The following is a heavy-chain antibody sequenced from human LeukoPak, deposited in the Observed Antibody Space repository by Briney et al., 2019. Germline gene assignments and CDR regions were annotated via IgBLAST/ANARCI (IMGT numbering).Heavy chain of an antibody. CDR1: GGTFSSYA. V-gene: IGHV1-69*01. CDR3: ARADILTGYPSTGDYGMDV. D-gene: IGHD3-9*01. J-gene: IGHJ6*02. CDR2: IIPIFGTA. Sequence: GSSVKVSFKAFGGTFSSYAISWVRQAPGQGLEWMGGIIPIFGTANYAQKFQGRVTITADESTSTAYMELSSLRSEDTAVYYCARADILTGYPSTGDYGMDVWGQGTTVTVSS.